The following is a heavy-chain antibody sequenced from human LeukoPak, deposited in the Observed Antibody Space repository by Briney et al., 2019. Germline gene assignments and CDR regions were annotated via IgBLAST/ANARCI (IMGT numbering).Heavy chain of an antibody. CDR3: TRDLRWLAYDY. D-gene: IGHD6-19*01. Sequence: RSLRLSCTASGFTFGDYAMSWVRQAPGKGLEWVGFIRSKAYGGTTEYAASAKSRFTTSRDDSKSIAYLQMNSLKTEDTAVYYCTRDLRWLAYDYWGQGTLVTVSS. V-gene: IGHV3-49*04. CDR2: IRSKAYGGTT. J-gene: IGHJ4*02. CDR1: GFTFGDYA.